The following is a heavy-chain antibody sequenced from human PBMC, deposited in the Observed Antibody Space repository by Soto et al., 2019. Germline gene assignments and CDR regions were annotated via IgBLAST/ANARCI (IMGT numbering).Heavy chain of an antibody. CDR1: GFTFSDYY. D-gene: IGHD3-22*01. Sequence: QVQLVESGGGLVKPGGSLRLSCAASGFTFSDYYMSWIRQAPGKGLEWVSYISSSGSTIYYADSVKGRFTISRDNAKNSLYLQMNSLRAEDTAVYYCARDRHYYDSSGYYYGRERWFDPWGQGTLVTVSS. CDR2: ISSSGSTI. V-gene: IGHV3-11*01. CDR3: ARDRHYYDSSGYYYGRERWFDP. J-gene: IGHJ5*02.